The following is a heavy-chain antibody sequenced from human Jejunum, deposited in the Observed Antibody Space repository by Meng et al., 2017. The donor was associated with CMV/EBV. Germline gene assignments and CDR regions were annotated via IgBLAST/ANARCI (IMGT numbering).Heavy chain of an antibody. D-gene: IGHD2-2*01. V-gene: IGHV1-69*06. Sequence: SGGPLSSYVVTWVRQAPGQGLEWMGEIIPLLDSTTYEQKFQGRVTITADKLTNTVYMDLRSLTSEDTAVYYCARDFGVPASANDYWGRGTLVTVSS. CDR1: GGPLSSYV. CDR3: ARDFGVPASANDY. J-gene: IGHJ4*02. CDR2: IIPLLDST.